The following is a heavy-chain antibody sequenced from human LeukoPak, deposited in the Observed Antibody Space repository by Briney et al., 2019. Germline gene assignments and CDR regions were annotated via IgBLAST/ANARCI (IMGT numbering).Heavy chain of an antibody. J-gene: IGHJ4*02. Sequence: GGSVRLSCAASGFTFSDYYMVWIRQAPGKGLVWASYIGSSGSKTYHAAPVKGRYTISRDNAKNSLYLQFSSRTAEGTVVYSCGRVIGWGQIAFDYWGEGTLVTVSS. CDR3: GRVIGWGQIAFDY. CDR1: GFTFSDYY. D-gene: IGHD3-16*01. CDR2: IGSSGSKT. V-gene: IGHV3-11*01.